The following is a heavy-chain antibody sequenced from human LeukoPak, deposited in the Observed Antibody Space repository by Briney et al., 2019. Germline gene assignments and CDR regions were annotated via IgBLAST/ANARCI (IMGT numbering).Heavy chain of an antibody. CDR2: ISWNSGSI. CDR3: AKAPTIAVAGPYYFDY. CDR1: GGSISSYF. D-gene: IGHD6-19*01. J-gene: IGHJ4*02. V-gene: IGHV3-9*01. Sequence: LSLTCTVSGGSISSYFWSWIRQPPGKGLEWVSGISWNSGSIGYADSVKGRFTISRDNAKNSLYLQMNSLRAEDTALFYCAKAPTIAVAGPYYFDYWGQGILVTVSS.